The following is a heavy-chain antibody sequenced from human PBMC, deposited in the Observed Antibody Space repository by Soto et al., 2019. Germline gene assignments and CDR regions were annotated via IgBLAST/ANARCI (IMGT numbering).Heavy chain of an antibody. CDR3: ARDDSVAPYYYYGMDV. CDR2: INAGNGNT. D-gene: IGHD6-19*01. CDR1: GYTFTSYA. Sequence: ASVKVSCKASGYTFTSYAMHWVRQAPGQRLEWMGWINAGNGNTKYSQKFQGRVTITRDTSASTAYMELSSLRSEDTAVYYCARDDSVAPYYYYGMDVWGQGTTVTVSS. J-gene: IGHJ6*02. V-gene: IGHV1-3*01.